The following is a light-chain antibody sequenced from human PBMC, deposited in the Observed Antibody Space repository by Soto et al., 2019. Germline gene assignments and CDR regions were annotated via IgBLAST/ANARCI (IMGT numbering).Light chain of an antibody. Sequence: DIQMTQSPSSLSASVGDSVTIACRASQGIYNNLAWYQQKPGKVPKLLIYAASTLQSGVPSRFSGSGSGTDFTLTISSLQPEDVATYYCQKYDSFPFTFGPGTKVDIK. CDR1: QGIYNN. V-gene: IGKV1-27*01. CDR2: AAS. CDR3: QKYDSFPFT. J-gene: IGKJ3*01.